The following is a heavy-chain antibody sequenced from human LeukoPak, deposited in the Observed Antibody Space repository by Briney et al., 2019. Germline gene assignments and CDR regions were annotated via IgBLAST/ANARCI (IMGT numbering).Heavy chain of an antibody. J-gene: IGHJ5*02. Sequence: GGSLRLSCAASGFTFSNYAMHWVRRAPGKGLEWVAVISYDGSNKYYADSVKGRFTISRDNSKNTLYLQMNSLRAEDTAVYYCARDQFKTDCSSTSCPPSTWGQGTLVTVSS. CDR1: GFTFSNYA. D-gene: IGHD2-2*01. CDR2: ISYDGSNK. CDR3: ARDQFKTDCSSTSCPPST. V-gene: IGHV3-30*01.